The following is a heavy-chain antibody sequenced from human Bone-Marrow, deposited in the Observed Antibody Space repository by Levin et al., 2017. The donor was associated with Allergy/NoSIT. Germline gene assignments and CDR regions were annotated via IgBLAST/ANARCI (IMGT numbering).Heavy chain of an antibody. CDR2: LWYDGSNK. V-gene: IGHV3-33*03. CDR1: GLNFRSYG. Sequence: GGSLRLSCAASGLNFRSYGMHWVRQAPGKGLEWVAVLWYDGSNKYYADSVKGRFTITKDNSKSTLYLQMNSLRAEKTAEYYCASHRSGRLDYWGQGTLVAVSS. D-gene: IGHD2-15*01. J-gene: IGHJ4*02. CDR3: ASHRSGRLDY.